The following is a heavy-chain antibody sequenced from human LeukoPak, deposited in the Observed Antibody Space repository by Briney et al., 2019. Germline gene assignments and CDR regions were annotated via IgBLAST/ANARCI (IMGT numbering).Heavy chain of an antibody. V-gene: IGHV3-74*03. CDR2: IRSASDRGTT. CDR3: ANEMDGGYESPSGY. CDR1: GFTFSDSW. D-gene: IGHD5-12*01. Sequence: GGSLRLSCVASGFTFSDSWMHWVRQAPGKGLLWVSLIRSASDRGTTSYADSVKGRFSISRDNAKNTLYLQMNSLRTEDTAVYYCANEMDGGYESPSGYWGQGTLVTVSS. J-gene: IGHJ4*02.